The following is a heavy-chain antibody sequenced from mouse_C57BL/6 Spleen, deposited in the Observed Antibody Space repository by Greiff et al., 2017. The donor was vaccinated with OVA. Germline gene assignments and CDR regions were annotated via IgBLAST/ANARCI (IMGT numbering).Heavy chain of an antibody. Sequence: QVQLQQPGAELVRPGSSVKLSCKASGYTFTSYWMHWVKQRPIQGLEWIGNIDPSDSETHYNQKFKDKATLTVDKSSSTAYMQLSSLTSEDSAVYYCARGGIYYGSSYGDYAMDYWGQGTSVTVSS. J-gene: IGHJ4*01. CDR3: ARGGIYYGSSYGDYAMDY. CDR1: GYTFTSYW. D-gene: IGHD1-1*01. V-gene: IGHV1-52*01. CDR2: IDPSDSET.